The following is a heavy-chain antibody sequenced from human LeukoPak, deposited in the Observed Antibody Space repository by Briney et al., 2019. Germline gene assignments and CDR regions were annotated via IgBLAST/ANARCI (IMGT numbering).Heavy chain of an antibody. V-gene: IGHV3-21*01. CDR3: ARDLSRITIFGVVIPLGY. J-gene: IGHJ4*02. D-gene: IGHD3-3*01. CDR1: GFTFSSYS. Sequence: GGSLRLSCAASGFTFSSYSMNWVRQAPGKGLEWVSSISSSSSYIYYADSVKGRFTISRDNAKNSLYLQMNSLRAEDTAVYYCARDLSRITIFGVVIPLGYRGQGTLVTVSS. CDR2: ISSSSSYI.